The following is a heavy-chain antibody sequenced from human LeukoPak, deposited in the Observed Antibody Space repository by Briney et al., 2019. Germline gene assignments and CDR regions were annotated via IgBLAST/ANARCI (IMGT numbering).Heavy chain of an antibody. CDR1: GGSFSDYD. D-gene: IGHD1-1*01. CDR2: INQSGAT. CDR3: ARYVPVKTGPTRASFDY. J-gene: IGHJ4*02. Sequence: SETLSLTCAVYGGSFSDYDRSWIRQPPGKGLEWIGEINQSGATNCDPSLKRRVSMSIDKSKRQFSLNLRSVTAADTAVYYCARYVPVKTGPTRASFDYWGQGALVTVSS. V-gene: IGHV4-34*01.